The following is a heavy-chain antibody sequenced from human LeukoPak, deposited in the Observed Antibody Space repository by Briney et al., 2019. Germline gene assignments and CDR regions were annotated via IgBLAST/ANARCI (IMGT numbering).Heavy chain of an antibody. CDR1: GYTFISNY. D-gene: IGHD2-2*01. CDR2: INPSGGSP. Sequence: ASVKVSCKAYGYTFISNYLNWVRQAPGQGLEWVGIINPSGGSPSYAQKFQGRATMTRDMSTSTVYMTLSSLKSEDTAVYYCARGGQVAPQPGNWFDPWGQGTLVTVSS. V-gene: IGHV1-46*01. CDR3: ARGGQVAPQPGNWFDP. J-gene: IGHJ5*02.